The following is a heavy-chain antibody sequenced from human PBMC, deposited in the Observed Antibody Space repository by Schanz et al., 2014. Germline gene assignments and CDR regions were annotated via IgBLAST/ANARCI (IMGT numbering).Heavy chain of an antibody. J-gene: IGHJ6*02. V-gene: IGHV1-2*06. Sequence: QVQLVQSGAEVKKPGASVKVSCKASGHPFTAYYMHWVRQAPGQGLEWMGRINPNSGGTNYAENFQGRVTMTMDTSTSTVYMELSRLTSDDTALYYCARDGHSSIWDSYYFYGLDVWGQGTTVTVSS. CDR3: ARDGHSSIWDSYYFYGLDV. CDR1: GHPFTAYY. CDR2: INPNSGGT. D-gene: IGHD6-13*01.